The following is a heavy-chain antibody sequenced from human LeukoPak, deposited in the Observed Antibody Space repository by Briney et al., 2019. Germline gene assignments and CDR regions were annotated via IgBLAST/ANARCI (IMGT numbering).Heavy chain of an antibody. D-gene: IGHD3-10*01. CDR2: ISAYNGNT. Sequence: ASVKVSCKASGYTFTSYGISWGRQAPGQGLEWMGWISAYNGNTNYAQKLQGRVTMTTDTSTSTAYMELRSLRSDDTAVYYCARDRKITYYYGMDVWGQGTTVTVSS. V-gene: IGHV1-18*01. J-gene: IGHJ6*02. CDR3: ARDRKITYYYGMDV. CDR1: GYTFTSYG.